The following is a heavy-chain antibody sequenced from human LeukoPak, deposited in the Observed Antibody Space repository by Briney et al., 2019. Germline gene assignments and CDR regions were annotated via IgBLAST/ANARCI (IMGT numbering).Heavy chain of an antibody. CDR3: ATSNIAARDY. D-gene: IGHD6-6*01. V-gene: IGHV3-11*01. CDR1: GFTFSDYY. J-gene: IGHJ4*02. CDR2: IGSSGRTI. Sequence: GGSLRLSCAASGFTFSDYYMRWIRQSPGKGLEWVSYIGSSGRTIYCADSVKGRFTISRENSKNSLYLQMNSLRAEDTAVYYCATSNIAARDYWGQGTLVTVSS.